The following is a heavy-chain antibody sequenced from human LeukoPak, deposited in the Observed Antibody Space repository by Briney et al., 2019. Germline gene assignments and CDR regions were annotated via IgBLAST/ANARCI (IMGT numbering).Heavy chain of an antibody. Sequence: ASVKVSCKASGGTFRSYAINWVRLAPGKGFEWMGGIIPMVNTPKYAQKFQGRVTITADESTSTGYMEVSSLRSEDTAVYYCAIFQGTYGDNDNDYWGQGTLVTVSS. V-gene: IGHV1-69*13. J-gene: IGHJ4*02. CDR2: IIPMVNTP. CDR3: AIFQGTYGDNDNDY. CDR1: GGTFRSYA. D-gene: IGHD4-17*01.